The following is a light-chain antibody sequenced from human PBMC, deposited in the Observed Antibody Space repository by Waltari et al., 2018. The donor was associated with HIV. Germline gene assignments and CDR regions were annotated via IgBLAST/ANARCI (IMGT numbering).Light chain of an antibody. J-gene: IGLJ3*02. V-gene: IGLV1-47*01. CDR3: ASWDDSLSHWV. CDR1: NSNIGNNF. CDR2: RKE. Sequence: QSVLTQPPSASRSPGQRVLMSCSGTNSNIGNNFVSWFQQVPGGATKLVIYRKEQRPSGGPDRFSAATSGSSATLAITGLQSDDEAAYHCASWDDSLSHWVFGGGTKLTV.